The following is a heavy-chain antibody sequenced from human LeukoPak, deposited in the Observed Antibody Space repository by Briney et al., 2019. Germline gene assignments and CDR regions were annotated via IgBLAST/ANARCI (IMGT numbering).Heavy chain of an antibody. CDR1: GYTFTSYG. D-gene: IGHD5-18*01. Sequence: ASVKVSCKASGYTFTSYGISWVRQAPGQGLEWMGWISAYNGNTNYAQKLQGRVTMTTDTSTSTAYMELRSLRSDDTAVYYYARDLSPYSYGSNIDYWGQGTLVTVSS. CDR3: ARDLSPYSYGSNIDY. CDR2: ISAYNGNT. V-gene: IGHV1-18*01. J-gene: IGHJ4*02.